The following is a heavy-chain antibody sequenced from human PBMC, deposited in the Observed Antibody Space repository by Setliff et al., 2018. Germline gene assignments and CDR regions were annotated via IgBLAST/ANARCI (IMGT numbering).Heavy chain of an antibody. D-gene: IGHD5-18*01. CDR2: MNPNSGGT. Sequence: ASVKVSCKASGYTFTSYDINWVRQATGQGLEWMGWMNPNSGGTNDAQKLQGRVTMTADTSTSTAYMELRSLRSDDTAVYYCARVRLGLPMVDYWGQGTLVTVSS. CDR1: GYTFTSYD. J-gene: IGHJ4*02. CDR3: ARVRLGLPMVDY. V-gene: IGHV1-18*01.